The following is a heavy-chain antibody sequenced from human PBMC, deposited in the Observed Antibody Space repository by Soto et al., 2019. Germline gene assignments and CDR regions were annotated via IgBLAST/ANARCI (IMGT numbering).Heavy chain of an antibody. CDR1: GFNFNNYA. Sequence: GGSLRLSCATSGFNFNNYAMSWVRQAPGERLEWVSFISSSSSYIYYADSVKGRFTISRDNAKNSLYLQMNSLRAEDTAVYYCARDDYDYVWGSYLLTHGAFDIWGQGTMVTVSS. J-gene: IGHJ3*02. CDR3: ARDDYDYVWGSYLLTHGAFDI. V-gene: IGHV3-21*01. D-gene: IGHD3-16*01. CDR2: ISSSSSYI.